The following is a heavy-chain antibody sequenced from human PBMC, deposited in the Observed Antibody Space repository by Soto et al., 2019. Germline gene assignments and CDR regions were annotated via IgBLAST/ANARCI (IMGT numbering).Heavy chain of an antibody. CDR2: ISAYNGNT. CDR3: ASDRHQTPDSVRGLPPPYYYYGMDV. Sequence: GASVKVSCKASGYTFTSYGISWVRQAPGQGLEWMGWISAYNGNTNYAQKLQGRVTMTTDTSTSTAYMELRSLRSDDTAVYYCASDRHQTPDSVRGLPPPYYYYGMDVWGQGTTVTVSS. J-gene: IGHJ6*02. V-gene: IGHV1-18*01. CDR1: GYTFTSYG. D-gene: IGHD3-10*01.